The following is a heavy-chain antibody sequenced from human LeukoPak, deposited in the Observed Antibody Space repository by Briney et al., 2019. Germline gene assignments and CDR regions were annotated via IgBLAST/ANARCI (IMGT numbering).Heavy chain of an antibody. J-gene: IGHJ4*02. Sequence: PPETLSLTCTVSGYSISSGYYWGWIRQPPGKGLEWIGSIYHSGSTYYNPSLKSRVTISVDTSKNQFSLKLSSVTAADTAVYYCARGMIAAAGPFDYWGQGTLVTVSS. V-gene: IGHV4-38-2*02. CDR2: IYHSGST. CDR3: ARGMIAAAGPFDY. D-gene: IGHD6-13*01. CDR1: GYSISSGYY.